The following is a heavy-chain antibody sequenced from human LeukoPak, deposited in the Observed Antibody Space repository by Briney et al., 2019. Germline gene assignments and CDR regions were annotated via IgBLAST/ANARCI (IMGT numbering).Heavy chain of an antibody. CDR1: GYSISSDYY. Sequence: PSETLSLTCTVSGYSISSDYYWGWIRQPPGKGLEWIGSIYHSGSTYYNPSLKSRVTISVDTSKNQFSLKLSSVTAADTAVYYCARDFFAFGGVIALLDYWGQGTLVTVSP. CDR3: ARDFFAFGGVIALLDY. CDR2: IYHSGST. D-gene: IGHD3-16*02. J-gene: IGHJ4*02. V-gene: IGHV4-38-2*02.